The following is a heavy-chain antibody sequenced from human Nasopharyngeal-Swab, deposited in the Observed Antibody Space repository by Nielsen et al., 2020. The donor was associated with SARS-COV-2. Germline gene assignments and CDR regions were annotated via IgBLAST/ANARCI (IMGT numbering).Heavy chain of an antibody. D-gene: IGHD3-22*01. Sequence: GGSLRPSCAASGFTFSSYAMHWVRQAPGKGLECVAVISYDGSNKYYADSVKGRLTISRDNSKNTLSLQMNSLRAEDTAVYYCASSPLDSSGYYYGLDYWGQGTLVTVSS. J-gene: IGHJ4*02. CDR2: ISYDGSNK. CDR1: GFTFSSYA. V-gene: IGHV3-30-3*01. CDR3: ASSPLDSSGYYYGLDY.